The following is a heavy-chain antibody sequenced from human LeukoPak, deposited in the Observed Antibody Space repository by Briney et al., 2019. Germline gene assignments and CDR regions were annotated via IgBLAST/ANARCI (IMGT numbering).Heavy chain of an antibody. CDR1: GGSFSGYY. CDR2: INHSGST. Sequence: PSVTLSLTCAVYGGSFSGYYWSWIRQPPGKGLEWIGEINHSGSTNYNPSLKSRVTISVDTSKNQFSPKLSSVTAADTAVYYCARDHGDYAVNCFDPRGQGTLVTVSS. D-gene: IGHD4-17*01. CDR3: ARDHGDYAVNCFDP. J-gene: IGHJ5*02. V-gene: IGHV4-34*01.